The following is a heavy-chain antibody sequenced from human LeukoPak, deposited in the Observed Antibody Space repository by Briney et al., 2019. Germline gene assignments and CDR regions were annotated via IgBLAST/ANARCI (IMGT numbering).Heavy chain of an antibody. CDR2: IYPGDSDT. D-gene: IGHD4-17*01. Sequence: GESLKISCKGSGYSFISYWIGWVRQMPGKGLEWMGIIYPGDSDTRYSPSFQGQVTISADKSINTAYLQWSSLKASDTAIYYCVRQTGGTVITIIDYWGQGTLVPVPS. V-gene: IGHV5-51*01. J-gene: IGHJ4*02. CDR1: GYSFISYW. CDR3: VRQTGGTVITIIDY.